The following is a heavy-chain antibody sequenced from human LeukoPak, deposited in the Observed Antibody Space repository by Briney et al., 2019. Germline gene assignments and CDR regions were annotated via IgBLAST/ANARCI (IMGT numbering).Heavy chain of an antibody. Sequence: GGSLRLSCAASGFTFSSYVMSWVRQAPGKGLEWVTAISGSGGSTYYADSVKGRFTISRDNSKNTLDLQMNSLRAEDTAVYYCAKGVRFLEWFFDYWGQGTLVTVSS. CDR3: AKGVRFLEWFFDY. CDR2: ISGSGGST. J-gene: IGHJ4*02. V-gene: IGHV3-23*01. D-gene: IGHD3-3*01. CDR1: GFTFSSYV.